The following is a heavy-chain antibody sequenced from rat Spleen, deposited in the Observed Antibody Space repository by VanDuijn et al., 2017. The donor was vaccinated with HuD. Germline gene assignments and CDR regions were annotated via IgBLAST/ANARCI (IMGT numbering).Heavy chain of an antibody. CDR1: GFTFSDYY. CDR2: ITYEGSRT. D-gene: IGHD1-11*01. CDR3: ATRDGGYPG. V-gene: IGHV5S10*01. Sequence: EVQLVESGGGLVQPGRSLKLSCVVSGFTFSDYYMAWVRQAPEKGLEWVASITYEGSRTYYRDSVKGRFTISRDNTKNTLYLQMDSLRSDDTATYYCATRDGGYPGWGQGTLVTVSS. J-gene: IGHJ3*01.